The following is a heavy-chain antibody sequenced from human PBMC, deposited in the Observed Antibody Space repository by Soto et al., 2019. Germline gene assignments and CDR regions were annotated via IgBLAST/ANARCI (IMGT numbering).Heavy chain of an antibody. D-gene: IGHD3-22*01. CDR2: IYYGGST. CDR3: ARAVYYYDRSGDFDY. J-gene: IGHJ4*02. Sequence: PSETLSLTCTVSGGSISSYYWSWIRQPPGKGLEWIGYIYYGGSTNYNPSLKSRVTISVDTSKNQFSLKLSSVTAADTAVYYCARAVYYYDRSGDFDYWGQGTLGTVSS. V-gene: IGHV4-59*01. CDR1: GGSISSYY.